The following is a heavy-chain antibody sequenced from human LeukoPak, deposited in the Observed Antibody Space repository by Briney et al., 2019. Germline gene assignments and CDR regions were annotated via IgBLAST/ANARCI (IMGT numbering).Heavy chain of an antibody. J-gene: IGHJ4*02. CDR1: GFTFSSNA. V-gene: IGHV3-23*01. CDR3: AKEALGYWSGFDS. Sequence: GGSLRLSCAASGFTFSSNAMSWVRQAPGKGLELVTSISATGGSTNSADSVKGRFTISRDNAKNTLYLQMNSLRAEDTAVYYCAKEALGYWSGFDSWGLGTLVTVSS. D-gene: IGHD2-15*01. CDR2: ISATGGST.